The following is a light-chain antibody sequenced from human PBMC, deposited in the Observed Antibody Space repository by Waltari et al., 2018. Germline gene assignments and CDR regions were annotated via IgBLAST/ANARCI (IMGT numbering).Light chain of an antibody. CDR2: NND. CDR1: APHVGSNH. J-gene: IGLJ3*02. Sequence: QSVLTPPPSASETPGQRVPLSCSGSAPHVGSNHVSLYQQFPGTAPRLLIYNNDERPSGVPDRFSGSKSGSSGSLAITGLQSEDEADYYCAAWDDSLNGWVFGRGTKVTVL. CDR3: AAWDDSLNGWV. V-gene: IGLV1-44*01.